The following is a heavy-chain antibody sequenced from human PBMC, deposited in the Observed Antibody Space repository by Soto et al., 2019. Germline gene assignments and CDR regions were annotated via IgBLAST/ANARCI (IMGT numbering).Heavy chain of an antibody. V-gene: IGHV4-39*01. CDR1: GASISSNNYY. CDR3: ARLQREYYFDY. Sequence: SETLSLTCPVSGASISSNNYYWGWVRQPPGMGLEWIGSIYFSGATYYNPSLKSRVTISVDTSKNQFSLKLNSVTAADTAVYYCARLQREYYFDYWGPGTLVTSPQ. J-gene: IGHJ4*02. CDR2: IYFSGAT.